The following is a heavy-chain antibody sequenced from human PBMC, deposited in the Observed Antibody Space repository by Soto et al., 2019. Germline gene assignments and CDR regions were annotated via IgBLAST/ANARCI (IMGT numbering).Heavy chain of an antibody. D-gene: IGHD4-17*01. Sequence: PWGSLRLSCAASGITATNGHMSWVRQAPGKGLEWVSVIFSDDNTYYADSVKGRFTISRDTSKSTVYLQMNSLRAEDSAVYYCARDWNGDKYFDFWDQGSLVTVSS. CDR2: IFSDDNT. J-gene: IGHJ4*02. CDR1: GITATNGH. V-gene: IGHV3-53*01. CDR3: ARDWNGDKYFDF.